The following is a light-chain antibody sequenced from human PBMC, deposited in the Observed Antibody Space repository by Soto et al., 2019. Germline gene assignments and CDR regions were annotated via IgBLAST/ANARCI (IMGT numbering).Light chain of an antibody. CDR2: EAT. Sequence: DIQMTQSPSSVSASVGDTVTITCRASQGLKFLAWYQQKPGKAPRLLIYEATNLQSGVPPRFSGSGSGTDFPLTISSLQPEDFATYFCQQANSFPNTFGQGTRLEI. CDR1: QGLKF. J-gene: IGKJ5*01. V-gene: IGKV1-12*01. CDR3: QQANSFPNT.